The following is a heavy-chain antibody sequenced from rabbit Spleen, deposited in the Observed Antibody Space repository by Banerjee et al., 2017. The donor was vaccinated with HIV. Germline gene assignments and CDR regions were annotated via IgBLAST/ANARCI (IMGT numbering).Heavy chain of an antibody. CDR2: IYVGSGGGT. Sequence: QEQLVEYGGDLVQPEGSLTLTCKASGLDFSSSYWICWVRQAPGKGLEWIACIYVGSGGGTKYASWAKGRFTISKTSSTTVTLQMTSLTVADTATYFCARWDATGGDDILALWGQGTLVTVS. CDR3: ARWDATGGDDILAL. V-gene: IGHV1S45*01. CDR1: GLDFSSSYW. D-gene: IGHD7-1*01. J-gene: IGHJ4*01.